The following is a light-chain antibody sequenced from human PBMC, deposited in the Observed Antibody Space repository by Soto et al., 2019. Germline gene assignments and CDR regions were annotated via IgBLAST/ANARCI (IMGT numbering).Light chain of an antibody. V-gene: IGLV2-14*01. J-gene: IGLJ1*01. CDR2: DVS. CDR1: SSDVGGYNY. Sequence: QSVLTQPASVSGSPGQSITISCTGTSSDVGGYNYASWYQQHPGKAPKLMIYDVSNRPSGVSNRFSGSKSGNTASLTISGLQAEDGADYYCSSYTSSSTLYVFGTGTKLTVL. CDR3: SSYTSSSTLYV.